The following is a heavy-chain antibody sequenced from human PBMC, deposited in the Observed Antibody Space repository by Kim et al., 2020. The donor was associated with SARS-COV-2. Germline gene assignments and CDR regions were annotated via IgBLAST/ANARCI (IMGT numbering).Heavy chain of an antibody. CDR1: GFTFSSYW. Sequence: GGSLRLSCAASGFTFSSYWMHWVRQAPGKGLVWVSRINSDGSSTSYADSVKGRFTISRDNAKNTLYLQMNSLRAEDTAVYYCATSPDNYYDSSGYPPCWGQGTMVTVSS. CDR3: ATSPDNYYDSSGYPPC. CDR2: INSDGSST. V-gene: IGHV3-74*01. D-gene: IGHD3-22*01. J-gene: IGHJ3*01.